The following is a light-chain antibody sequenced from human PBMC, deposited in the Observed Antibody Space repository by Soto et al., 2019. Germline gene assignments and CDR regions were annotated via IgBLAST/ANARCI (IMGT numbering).Light chain of an antibody. CDR1: QSVSSN. CDR2: GAS. CDR3: QQHDAHWT. J-gene: IGKJ1*01. V-gene: IGKV3-15*01. Sequence: EIVMTQSPARQSVAPGRGSIPYVRASQSVSSNLAWYQQKPGQAPRLLIYGASTRATGIPARFRGSGSATEFTLTSRHLQPNDFATYECQQHDAHWTFGQGTKV.